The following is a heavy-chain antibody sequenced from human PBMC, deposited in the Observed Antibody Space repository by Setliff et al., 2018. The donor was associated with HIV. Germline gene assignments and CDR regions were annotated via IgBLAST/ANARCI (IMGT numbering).Heavy chain of an antibody. Sequence: ASVKVSCKAPGHTFINYYIHWVRQAPGQGLEWMGIIYSGGGSTNYIQKFQGRVTITADKSTTTAYMELSSLRSEDTAVYYCARDVTKDMITFGEVIVTSRGYFDSWGQGTLVTVSS. CDR3: ARDVTKDMITFGEVIVTSRGYFDS. V-gene: IGHV1-46*01. J-gene: IGHJ4*02. D-gene: IGHD3-16*02. CDR2: IYSGGGST. CDR1: GHTFINYY.